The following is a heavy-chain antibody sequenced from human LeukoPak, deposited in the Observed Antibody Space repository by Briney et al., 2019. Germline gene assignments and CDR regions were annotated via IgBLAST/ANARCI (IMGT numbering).Heavy chain of an antibody. Sequence: SETLSLTCAVYGGSFSGYYWSWIRQPPGKGLEWIGEINHSGSTNYNPSLKSRVTISVDTSKNQFSLKLSSVTGADTAVYYCARKSYYGSGSYRIDYGMDVWGKGTTVTVSS. J-gene: IGHJ6*04. CDR3: ARKSYYGSGSYRIDYGMDV. D-gene: IGHD3-10*01. CDR1: GGSFSGYY. V-gene: IGHV4-34*01. CDR2: INHSGST.